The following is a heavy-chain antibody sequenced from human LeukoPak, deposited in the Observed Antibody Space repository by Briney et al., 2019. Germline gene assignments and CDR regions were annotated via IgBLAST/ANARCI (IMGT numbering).Heavy chain of an antibody. CDR2: ISGSGGST. J-gene: IGHJ4*02. Sequence: GGSLRLSCAASGFTFSSHFLSWVRQAPGEGLQWVSAISGSGGSTYYADSVKGRFTISRDNSKNTLYLQMNSLRAEDTAVYYCAKGSNKLLWFGELSPYDYWGQGTQVTVSS. CDR1: GFTFSSHF. D-gene: IGHD3-10*01. CDR3: AKGSNKLLWFGELSPYDY. V-gene: IGHV3-23*01.